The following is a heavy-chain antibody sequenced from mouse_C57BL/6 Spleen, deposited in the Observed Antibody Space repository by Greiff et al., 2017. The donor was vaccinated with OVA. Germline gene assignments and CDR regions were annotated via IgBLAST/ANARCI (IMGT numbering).Heavy chain of an antibody. CDR2: INPNNGGT. CDR3: ARSPLYYYGSSRFDY. Sequence: EVKLQQSGPELVKPGASVKIPCKASGYTFTDYNMDWVKQSHGKSLEWIGDINPNNGGTIYNQKFKGKATLTVDKSSSTAYMELRSLTSEDTAVYYCARSPLYYYGSSRFDYWGQGTTLTVSS. D-gene: IGHD1-1*01. V-gene: IGHV1-18*01. J-gene: IGHJ2*01. CDR1: GYTFTDYN.